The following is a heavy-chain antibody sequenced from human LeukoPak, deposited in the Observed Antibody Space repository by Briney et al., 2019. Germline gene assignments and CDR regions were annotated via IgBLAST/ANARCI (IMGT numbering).Heavy chain of an antibody. Sequence: PSENLSLTCTVSGGSIISSGYYWSWIRQPPGKGLEWIGSIYYNANTYYNPSLKSRVTISVDTSKNQFSLKLTSVTAADKAVYYCARPRSGQYYFDYWGQGTLVTVSS. CDR3: ARPRSGQYYFDY. CDR2: IYYNANT. V-gene: IGHV4-39*01. J-gene: IGHJ4*02. D-gene: IGHD2-15*01. CDR1: GGSIISSGYY.